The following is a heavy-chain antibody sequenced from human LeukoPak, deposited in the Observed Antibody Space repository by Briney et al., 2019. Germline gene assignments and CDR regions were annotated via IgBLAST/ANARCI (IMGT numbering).Heavy chain of an antibody. Sequence: GASVKVSCKASGYTFTSYGISWVRQAPGQGLERMGWISAYNGNTNYAQKLQGRVTMTTDTSTSTAYMELRSLRSDDTAVYYCARNNYYGSGCYYSWFDPWGQGTLVTVSS. D-gene: IGHD3-10*01. CDR3: ARNNYYGSGCYYSWFDP. V-gene: IGHV1-18*01. J-gene: IGHJ5*02. CDR2: ISAYNGNT. CDR1: GYTFTSYG.